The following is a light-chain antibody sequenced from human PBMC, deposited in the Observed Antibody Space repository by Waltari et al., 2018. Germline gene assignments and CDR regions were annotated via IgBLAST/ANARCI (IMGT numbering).Light chain of an antibody. V-gene: IGKV3-11*01. CDR3: QQRSNWPLT. CDR1: QSVSSY. J-gene: IGKJ4*01. CDR2: DAS. Sequence: EIVLTQSPATLSFSQGEGATLSCRASQSVSSYLAWYQQKPGQAPRLLIYDASNRATGIPARFSGSGSGTDFTLTISSLEPEDFAVYYCQQRSNWPLTFGGGTKVEIK.